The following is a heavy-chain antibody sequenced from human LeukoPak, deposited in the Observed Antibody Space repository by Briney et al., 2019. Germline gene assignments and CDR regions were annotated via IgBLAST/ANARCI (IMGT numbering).Heavy chain of an antibody. CDR2: MNPNSGNT. Sequence: ASVKVSCKASGYTFTSYDINWLRQATGQGLEWMGWMNPNSGNTGYAQKFQGRVTITRNTSISTAYMELSSLRSEDTAVYYCARGDIVATILGYYYYYMDVWGKGTTVTVSS. V-gene: IGHV1-8*01. CDR1: GYTFTSYD. CDR3: ARGDIVATILGYYYYYMDV. D-gene: IGHD5-12*01. J-gene: IGHJ6*03.